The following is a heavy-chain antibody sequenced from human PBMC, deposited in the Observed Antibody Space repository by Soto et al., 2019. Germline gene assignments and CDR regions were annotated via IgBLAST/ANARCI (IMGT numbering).Heavy chain of an antibody. CDR3: ARGSTAYYFYY. Sequence: GESLKISCKGSGYSFTTYWIGWVRQMPGKGLEWMGMIYPGDSDTRYSPSFQGQVTISADKSITTAYLQWSSLKASDTAIYYCARGSTAYYFYYWGQGTQVTVSS. D-gene: IGHD2-21*02. CDR2: IYPGDSDT. J-gene: IGHJ4*02. V-gene: IGHV5-51*01. CDR1: GYSFTTYW.